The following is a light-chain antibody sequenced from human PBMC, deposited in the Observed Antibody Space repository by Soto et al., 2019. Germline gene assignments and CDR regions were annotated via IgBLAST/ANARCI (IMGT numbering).Light chain of an antibody. V-gene: IGKV3-11*01. CDR3: QQHRSWWPT. Sequence: EIVLTQSPATLSLSPGERATLSCRASQSVSSYLAWYQQKPGQAPRLLIYDASTRATGIPARFSGSGSGTEVILLISSLLADEFAVYYCQQHRSWWPTFGQGTRLEIK. CDR2: DAS. J-gene: IGKJ5*01. CDR1: QSVSSY.